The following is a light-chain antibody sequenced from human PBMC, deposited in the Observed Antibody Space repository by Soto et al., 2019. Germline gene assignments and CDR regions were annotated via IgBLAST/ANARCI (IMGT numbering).Light chain of an antibody. V-gene: IGKV3-20*01. J-gene: IGKJ1*01. CDR2: GAS. Sequence: EDAWTQSKVDLALSPVERSTLSCMASQSVSSSYLAWYQQKPGQAPRFLISGASTRATGIPDRFSGSGSGTDFTLTISRLEPEDFAVYYCQQYGSSPTPFGQGTK. CDR1: QSVSSSY. CDR3: QQYGSSPTP.